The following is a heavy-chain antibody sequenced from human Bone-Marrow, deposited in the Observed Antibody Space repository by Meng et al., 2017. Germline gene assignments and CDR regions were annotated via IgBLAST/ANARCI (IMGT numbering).Heavy chain of an antibody. CDR2: IYYSGST. V-gene: IGHV4-31*01. D-gene: IGHD6-13*01. J-gene: IGHJ1*01. Sequence: VQLQESGPGLVKPSQTLSLTCTVSGGSISSGGYYWSWIRQHPGKGLEWIGYIYYSGSTYYNPSLKSLVTISVGTSKNQFSLKLSSVTAADTAVYYCARGPLSAAGTMGYFQHWGQGTLVTVSS. CDR3: ARGPLSAAGTMGYFQH. CDR1: GGSISSGGYY.